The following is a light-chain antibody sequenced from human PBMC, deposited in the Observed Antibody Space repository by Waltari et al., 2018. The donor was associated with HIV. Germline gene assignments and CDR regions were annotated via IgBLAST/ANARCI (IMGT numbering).Light chain of an antibody. V-gene: IGLV2-8*01. Sequence: QSALTQPPSASGSPGQSVTISCTGTSSDVGGYNYVSWYQQHPGKAPKLMIYEVTKRPSGVPDRFSGSKSGNTAYLTVSGLQAEDEADYYCSSYAGSSNLRVFGGGTKLTVL. CDR2: EVT. CDR3: SSYAGSSNLRV. CDR1: SSDVGGYNY. J-gene: IGLJ2*01.